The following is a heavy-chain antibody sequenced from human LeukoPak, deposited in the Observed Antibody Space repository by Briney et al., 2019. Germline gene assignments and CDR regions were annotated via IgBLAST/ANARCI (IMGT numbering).Heavy chain of an antibody. CDR3: ARELSGSTSRHFDY. J-gene: IGHJ4*02. V-gene: IGHV3-74*01. CDR2: INTDGNIT. D-gene: IGHD2-2*01. CDR1: GFTFSNYW. Sequence: GGSLRLSCAASGFTFSNYWMHWVRQAPGRGPVWVSRINTDGNITTYADSVRGRFSISRDNAKNALYLQMNSLRAEDTAVFYCARELSGSTSRHFDYWGQGTLVTVSS.